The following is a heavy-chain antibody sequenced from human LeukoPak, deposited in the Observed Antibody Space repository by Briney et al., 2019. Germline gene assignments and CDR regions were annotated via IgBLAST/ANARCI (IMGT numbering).Heavy chain of an antibody. D-gene: IGHD3-16*02. J-gene: IGHJ4*02. V-gene: IGHV3-48*01. Sequence: PGGSLRLSCAASGFTFSSYSMNWVRQAPGKGLEWVSYISSSSSTIYYADSVKGRFTISRDNTKNSLYLQMNSLRAEDTAVYYCARKSRDYVWGSYRHPRLDYWGQGTLVTVSS. CDR2: ISSSSSTI. CDR3: ARKSRDYVWGSYRHPRLDY. CDR1: GFTFSSYS.